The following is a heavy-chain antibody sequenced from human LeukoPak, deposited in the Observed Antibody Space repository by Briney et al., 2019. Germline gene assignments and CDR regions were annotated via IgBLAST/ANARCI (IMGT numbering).Heavy chain of an antibody. CDR2: ITGSGGST. CDR1: GFTFSSYA. J-gene: IGHJ4*02. V-gene: IGHV3-23*01. CDR3: ATERNWGFDY. Sequence: GGSLRLSCAASGFTFSSYAMSWVRQAPGKGLEGVSAITGSGGSTYYADSVKGRFTISRDNSKNTLYVEMNSLSAEDTAVYYCATERNWGFDYWGQGTLVTVSS. D-gene: IGHD7-27*01.